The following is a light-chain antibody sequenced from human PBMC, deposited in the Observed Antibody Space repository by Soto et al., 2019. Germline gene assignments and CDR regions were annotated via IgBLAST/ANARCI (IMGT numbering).Light chain of an antibody. V-gene: IGKV3-20*01. CDR3: QDYGTSAPWT. CDR1: RNIRGNE. CDR2: RGS. Sequence: EVVLTQSPGTLSLSPGYIATLSCRASRNIRGNELAWYQQKPGQAPRLLIYRGSSRATGIPDRFSGRGSGTDFTITISRLEPEDFAVYYCQDYGTSAPWTFGQGTKVEIK. J-gene: IGKJ1*01.